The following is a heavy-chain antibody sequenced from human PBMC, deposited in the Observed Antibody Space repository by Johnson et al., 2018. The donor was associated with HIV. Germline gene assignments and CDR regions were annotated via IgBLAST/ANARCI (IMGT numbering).Heavy chain of an antibody. Sequence: VQLVESGGGVARPGGSLRLSCEASGFTFDEYDMSWVRQAPGKGLEWVSGISWNSGSVDYADSVKGRFTISRDNSKNTLYLQINSLRAEDTAVYCCARDRKYSSSWQWGPDAFDIWGQGTMVTVSS. J-gene: IGHJ3*02. V-gene: IGHV3-20*04. CDR2: ISWNSGSV. D-gene: IGHD6-13*01. CDR3: ARDRKYSSSWQWGPDAFDI. CDR1: GFTFDEYD.